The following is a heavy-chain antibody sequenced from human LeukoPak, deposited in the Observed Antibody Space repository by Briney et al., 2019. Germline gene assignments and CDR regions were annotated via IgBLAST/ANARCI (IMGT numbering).Heavy chain of an antibody. CDR2: INHSGST. D-gene: IGHD3-10*01. V-gene: IGHV4-34*01. CDR1: GGSFSGYY. CDR3: ARDGVIITMVRENGWFDP. J-gene: IGHJ5*02. Sequence: SETLSLTCAVYGGSFSGYYWSWIRQPPGKGLEWIGEINHSGSTNYNPSLKSRVTISVDTSRNQFSLKLSSVTAADTAVYYCARDGVIITMVRENGWFDPWGQGTLVTVSS.